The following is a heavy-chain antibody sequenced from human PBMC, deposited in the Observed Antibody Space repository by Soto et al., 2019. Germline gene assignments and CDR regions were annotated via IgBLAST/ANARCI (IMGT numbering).Heavy chain of an antibody. Sequence: SETLSLTCTVSGGSISSGDYYWSWIRQPPGKGLEWIGYIYYSGSTYYNPSLKSRVTISVDTSKNQFSLKLSSVTAADTAVYYCASFTDRREGCGGDCFDYWGQGTLVTVSS. D-gene: IGHD2-21*01. CDR2: IYYSGST. V-gene: IGHV4-30-4*01. CDR3: ASFTDRREGCGGDCFDY. J-gene: IGHJ4*02. CDR1: GGSISSGDYY.